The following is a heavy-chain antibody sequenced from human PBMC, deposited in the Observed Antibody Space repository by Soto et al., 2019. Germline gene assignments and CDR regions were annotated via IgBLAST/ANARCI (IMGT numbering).Heavy chain of an antibody. Sequence: ASVKVSCKASGYSFSKFGLSWVRQAPGQGLELMGWISPYNGNTNYAQKLQGRLTMTTDTSTSTAYMELRSLRSDDTAVYSCAKDLPAYYDFRSGYSGFGYWGLGTLVTVSS. V-gene: IGHV1-18*01. CDR2: ISPYNGNT. D-gene: IGHD3-3*01. CDR3: AKDLPAYYDFRSGYSGFGY. CDR1: GYSFSKFG. J-gene: IGHJ4*02.